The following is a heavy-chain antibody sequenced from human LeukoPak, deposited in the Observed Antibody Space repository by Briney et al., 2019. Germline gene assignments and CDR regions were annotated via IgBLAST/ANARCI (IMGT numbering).Heavy chain of an antibody. V-gene: IGHV3-7*01. CDR1: GFTFSNYW. CDR3: ATWGGLGDY. CDR2: IKQDGREK. Sequence: GGSLRLSCAASGFTFSNYWMTWVRQAPGKGLEWVTNIKQDGREKYYVDSVKGRFTISRDNAKNSLYLQMNSLRADDTAVYYCATWGGLGDYWGQGTLVTVSS. J-gene: IGHJ4*02. D-gene: IGHD3-16*01.